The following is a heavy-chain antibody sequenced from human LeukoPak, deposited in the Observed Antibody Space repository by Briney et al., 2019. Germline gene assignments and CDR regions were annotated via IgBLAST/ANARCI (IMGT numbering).Heavy chain of an antibody. V-gene: IGHV4-30-2*05. CDR3: AREVPWVWNFDL. CDR1: GGSISSGGYS. CDR2: IYHSETT. Sequence: SQTLSLTCAVSGGSISSGGYSWSWIRQPPGKGLEWIGYIYHSETTYYNPSLKSRVTISVDTSKNQFSLKLNSVTAADTAVYYCAREVPWVWNFDLWGRGTLVTVSS. D-gene: IGHD1-26*01. J-gene: IGHJ2*01.